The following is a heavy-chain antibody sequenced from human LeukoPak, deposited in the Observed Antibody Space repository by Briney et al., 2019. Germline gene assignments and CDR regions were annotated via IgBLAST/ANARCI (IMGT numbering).Heavy chain of an antibody. CDR1: GYTFTGYY. Sequence: ASVKVSCKASGYTFTGYYMHWVRQAPGQGLEWMGWINPNSGGTNYAQKFQGRVTMTTDTSISTAYMELSRLRSDDTAVYYCARDGPSLGGAAGLAPWGEGSLVTVSS. V-gene: IGHV1-2*02. J-gene: IGHJ5*02. D-gene: IGHD6-13*01. CDR2: INPNSGGT. CDR3: ARDGPSLGGAAGLAP.